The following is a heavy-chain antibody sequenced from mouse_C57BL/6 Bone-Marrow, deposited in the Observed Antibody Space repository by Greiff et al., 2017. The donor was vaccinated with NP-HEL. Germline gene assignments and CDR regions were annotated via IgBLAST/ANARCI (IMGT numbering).Heavy chain of an antibody. CDR2: IDPSDSYT. CDR3: AIYYGNYDYDMDY. J-gene: IGHJ4*01. CDR1: GYTFTSYW. V-gene: IGHV1-59*01. Sequence: VQLQQPGAELVRPGTSVKLSCKASGYTFTSYWMHWVKQRPGQGLEWIGVIDPSDSYTNYNQKFKGKATLTVDTSSSTAYMQLSSLTSEDSAVYYCAIYYGNYDYDMDYWGQGTSVTVSS. D-gene: IGHD2-1*01.